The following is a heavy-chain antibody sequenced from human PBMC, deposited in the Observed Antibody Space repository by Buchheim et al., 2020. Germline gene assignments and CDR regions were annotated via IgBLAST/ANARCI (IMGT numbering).Heavy chain of an antibody. V-gene: IGHV3-23*01. CDR1: GFTFSSYA. D-gene: IGHD7-27*01. J-gene: IGHJ4*02. Sequence: EVQLLESGGGLVQPGGSLRLSCAASGFTFSSYAMSWVRQAPGKGLEWASTMGDSGGSTYYADSVKGRFTISRDNSGNTLYLRMNKLRGEDTAVYYCAKDLRLGILDYWGQGTL. CDR2: MGDSGGST. CDR3: AKDLRLGILDY.